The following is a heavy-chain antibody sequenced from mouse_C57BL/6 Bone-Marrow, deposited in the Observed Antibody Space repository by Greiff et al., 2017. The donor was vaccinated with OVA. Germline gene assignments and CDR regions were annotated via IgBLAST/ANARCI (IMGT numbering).Heavy chain of an antibody. CDR1: GYTFTDYY. J-gene: IGHJ2*01. V-gene: IGHV1-75*01. CDR3: ARPVLYYGNYESFDY. D-gene: IGHD2-1*01. CDR2: IFPGSGST. Sequence: QVQLQQSGPELVKPGASVKISCKASGYTFTDYYINWVKQRPGQGLEWIGWIFPGSGSTYYNEKFKGKATLTVDKSSSTAYMLLSSLTSEDSAVYFCARPVLYYGNYESFDYWGQGTTLTVSS.